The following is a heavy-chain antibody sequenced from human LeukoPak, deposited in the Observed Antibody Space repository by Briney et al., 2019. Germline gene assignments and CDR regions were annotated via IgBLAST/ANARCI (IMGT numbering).Heavy chain of an antibody. V-gene: IGHV3-7*01. CDR1: GFTFSGHL. J-gene: IGHJ4*02. Sequence: GGSLRLSCAASGFTFSGHLMSWVRQAPGKGLEWVANINQGGSDKYYVDSVKGRFTISRDNANNFLYLQMNSLRGEDTAVYYCTRDRSRAEDDWGQGTLVTVSS. CDR3: TRDRSRAEDD. D-gene: IGHD1-14*01. CDR2: INQGGSDK.